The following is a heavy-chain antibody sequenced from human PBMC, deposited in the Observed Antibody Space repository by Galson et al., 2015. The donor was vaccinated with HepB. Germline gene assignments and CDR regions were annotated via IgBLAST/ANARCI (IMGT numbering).Heavy chain of an antibody. CDR3: AIESGGAMIAHFDY. CDR1: GFTFSSYA. D-gene: IGHD3-22*01. Sequence: SLRLSCAASGFTFSSYAMHWVRQAPGKGLEYVSAISSNGGSTYYANSVKGRFTISRDNSKNTLYLQMGSLRAEDMAVYYCAIESGGAMIAHFDYWGQGTLVTVSS. V-gene: IGHV3-64*01. CDR2: ISSNGGST. J-gene: IGHJ4*02.